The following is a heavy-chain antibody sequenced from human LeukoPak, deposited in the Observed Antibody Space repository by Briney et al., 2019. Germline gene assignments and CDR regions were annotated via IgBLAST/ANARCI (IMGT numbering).Heavy chain of an antibody. CDR2: IYYSGTT. CDR1: GGSISSGDYY. J-gene: IGHJ4*02. D-gene: IGHD6-19*01. Sequence: SQTLSLTCTVSGGSISSGDYYWSWIRQPPGKGLDWIGYIYYSGTTNYNPSLKSRVTISVDTSKNQFSLKLSSVTAADTAVYYCARGGRWLVTEFDYWGQGTLATVSS. CDR3: ARGGRWLVTEFDY. V-gene: IGHV4-61*08.